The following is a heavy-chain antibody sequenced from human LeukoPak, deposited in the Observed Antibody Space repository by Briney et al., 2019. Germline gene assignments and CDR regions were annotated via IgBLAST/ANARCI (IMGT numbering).Heavy chain of an antibody. CDR3: ARDFRYSGYDTSTGYYYGMDV. V-gene: IGHV1-69*04. CDR1: GGTFSGYA. D-gene: IGHD5-12*01. J-gene: IGHJ6*02. Sequence: SVKVSCKASGGTFSGYAISWVRQAPGQGLEWMGRIIPILGIANYAQKFQGRVTITADKSTSTAYMELSSLRSEDTAVYYCARDFRYSGYDTSTGYYYGMDVWGQGTTVTVSS. CDR2: IIPILGIA.